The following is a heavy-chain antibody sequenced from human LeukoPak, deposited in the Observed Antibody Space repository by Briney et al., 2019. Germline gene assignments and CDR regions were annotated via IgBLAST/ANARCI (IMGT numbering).Heavy chain of an antibody. D-gene: IGHD4-17*01. CDR1: GGTFSSYA. V-gene: IGHV1-69*13. J-gene: IGHJ4*02. CDR3: ATDRTTVTTGFDY. Sequence: ASVKVSCKASGGTFSSYAISWVRQAPGQGLEWMGGIIPIFGTANYAQKFQGRVTITADESTSTAYMELSSLRSEDTAVYYCATDRTTVTTGFDYWGQGTLVTVSS. CDR2: IIPIFGTA.